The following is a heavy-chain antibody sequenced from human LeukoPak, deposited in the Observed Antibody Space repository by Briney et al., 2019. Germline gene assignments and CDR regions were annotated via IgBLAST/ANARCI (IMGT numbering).Heavy chain of an antibody. D-gene: IGHD2-8*01. Sequence: GASVKVSCKASGYTFTGYYMHWVRQAPGQGLEWMGIINPSGGSTSYAQKFQGRVTMTRDMSTSTVYMELSSLRSEDTAVYYCARDDLQENGGYWGQGTLVTVSS. J-gene: IGHJ4*02. CDR3: ARDDLQENGGY. CDR1: GYTFTGYY. CDR2: INPSGGST. V-gene: IGHV1-46*01.